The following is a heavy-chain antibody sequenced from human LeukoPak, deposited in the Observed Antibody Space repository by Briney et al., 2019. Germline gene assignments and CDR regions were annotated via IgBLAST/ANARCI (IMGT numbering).Heavy chain of an antibody. CDR2: IRYDGSNK. J-gene: IGHJ4*02. Sequence: PGGSLRLSCAASGFTFSSHGMHWVRQAPGKGLEWVAFIRYDGSNKYYADSVKGRFTISRDNSKNTLYLQMNSLRAEDTAVYYCAKDRITIFGVVIMKGGYYFDYWGQGTLVTVSS. V-gene: IGHV3-30*02. CDR1: GFTFSSHG. D-gene: IGHD3-3*01. CDR3: AKDRITIFGVVIMKGGYYFDY.